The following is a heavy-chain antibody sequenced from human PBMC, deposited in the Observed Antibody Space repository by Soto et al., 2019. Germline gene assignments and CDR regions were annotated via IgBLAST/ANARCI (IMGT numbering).Heavy chain of an antibody. Sequence: GASVKVSCKASGGTFSSYAISWVRQAPGQGLEWMGGIIPIFGTANYAQKFQGRVTITADESTSTAYMELSSLRSEDTAVYYCASREAVAGLDAFDIWGQGTMVTVSS. V-gene: IGHV1-69*13. CDR1: GGTFSSYA. D-gene: IGHD6-19*01. CDR2: IIPIFGTA. CDR3: ASREAVAGLDAFDI. J-gene: IGHJ3*02.